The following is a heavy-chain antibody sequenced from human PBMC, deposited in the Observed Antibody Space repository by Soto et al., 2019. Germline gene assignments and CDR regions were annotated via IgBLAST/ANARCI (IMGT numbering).Heavy chain of an antibody. CDR1: GFDFDKYS. V-gene: IGHV3-9*01. D-gene: IGHD6-6*01. Sequence: DVQLMESGGGLVQTGRSLRLSCAASGFDFDKYSMHWVRQAPGKGLEWVSGISWNGGTKDYADSVKGRFTISRDNAKSSLYLQMNDLRTEDTALYFCTKTKSGYASSSFDYWGQGTRVTVSS. J-gene: IGHJ4*02. CDR2: ISWNGGTK. CDR3: TKTKSGYASSSFDY.